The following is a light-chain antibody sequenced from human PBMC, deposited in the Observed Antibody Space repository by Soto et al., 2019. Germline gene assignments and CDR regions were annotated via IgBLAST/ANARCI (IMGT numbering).Light chain of an antibody. J-gene: IGLJ2*01. CDR3: CSYAGSNTWVV. CDR1: SSDVASYNL. V-gene: IGLV2-23*02. Sequence: QSALTQPASVSGSPGQSITISCTGTSSDVASYNLVSWYQQHQDKAPKLMIYEVNKRPSGVSNRFSGSKSGNTASLTISGLQAEDEAEYYCCSYAGSNTWVVFGGGTKLTVL. CDR2: EVN.